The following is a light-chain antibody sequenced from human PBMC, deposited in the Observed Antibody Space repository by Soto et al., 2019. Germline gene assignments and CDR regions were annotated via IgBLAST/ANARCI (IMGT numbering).Light chain of an antibody. CDR2: LGS. V-gene: IGKV2-28*01. CDR1: QSLMHSNGFNY. CDR3: MQALEKGFT. J-gene: IGKJ3*01. Sequence: DIVLTQSPRSLPVSPGEPASISCRSNQSLMHSNGFNYLDWYLQKPGQSPRLLIYLGSHRASDVSDRLTGSGSGTDFTLEISRVEAGDVGVYYCMQALEKGFTFGPGTKVDI.